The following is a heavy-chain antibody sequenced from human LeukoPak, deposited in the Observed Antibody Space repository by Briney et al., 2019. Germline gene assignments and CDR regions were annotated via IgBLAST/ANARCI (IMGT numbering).Heavy chain of an antibody. Sequence: ASVKVSCKASGYTFTSYDINWVRQATGQGLEWMGWMNPNSGNTGYAQKFQGRVTMTRNTSISTAYMELSSLRSEDTAVYYCARVVVVVAATHIDYWGQGTLVTVSS. V-gene: IGHV1-8*01. CDR2: MNPNSGNT. J-gene: IGHJ4*02. D-gene: IGHD2-15*01. CDR3: ARVVVVVAATHIDY. CDR1: GYTFTSYD.